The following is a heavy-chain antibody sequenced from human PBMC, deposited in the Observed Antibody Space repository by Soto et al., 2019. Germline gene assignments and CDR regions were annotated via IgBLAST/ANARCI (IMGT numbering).Heavy chain of an antibody. CDR2: IWYDGSNK. J-gene: IGHJ6*02. D-gene: IGHD4-4*01. V-gene: IGHV3-33*01. CDR1: GFTFSSYG. CDR3: AREPATVTHYYYYGMDV. Sequence: PGGSLRPSCAASGFTFSSYGMHGVRQAPGKGLEWVAVIWYDGSNKYYADSVKGRFTISRDNSKNTLYLQMNSLRAEDTAVYYCAREPATVTHYYYYGMDVWGQGTTVTVSS.